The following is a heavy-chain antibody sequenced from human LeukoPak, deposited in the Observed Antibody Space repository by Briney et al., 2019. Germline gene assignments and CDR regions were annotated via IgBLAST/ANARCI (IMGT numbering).Heavy chain of an antibody. V-gene: IGHV4-39*01. CDR2: IYYSGST. CDR1: GVSIISSNSY. J-gene: IGHJ4*02. Sequence: SETLSLTCTVSGVSIISSNSYWGWIRQPPGKGLEWIGSIYYSGSTYYNPSLKSRVTISVDTSKNQFSLKLSSVTAADTAVYYCARHINYYDSSGYLAYWGQGTLVTVSS. CDR3: ARHINYYDSSGYLAY. D-gene: IGHD3-22*01.